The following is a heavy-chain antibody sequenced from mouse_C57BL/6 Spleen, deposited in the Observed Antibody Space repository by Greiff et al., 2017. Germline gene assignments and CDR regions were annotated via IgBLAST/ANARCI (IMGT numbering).Heavy chain of an antibody. D-gene: IGHD1-1*01. Sequence: VQLQQPGAELVKPGASVKMSCKASGYTFTSYWITWVKQRPGQGLEWIGDIYPGSGSTNYNEKFKSKATLTVDTSSSTAYMQLSSLTSEDSAVDYCAKWGYDGGSSVDFDGWGTGTTVTVAS. J-gene: IGHJ1*03. CDR1: GYTFTSYW. CDR3: AKWGYDGGSSVDFDG. V-gene: IGHV1-55*01. CDR2: IYPGSGST.